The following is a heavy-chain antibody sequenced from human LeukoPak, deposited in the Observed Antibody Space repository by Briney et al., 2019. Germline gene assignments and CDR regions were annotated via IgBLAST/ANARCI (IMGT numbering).Heavy chain of an antibody. D-gene: IGHD6-13*01. V-gene: IGHV1-46*01. Sequence: AAVKVSCKASGYTFTSYYMHWVRQAPGQGLEWMGIINPSGGSTSYAQKFQGRVTMTRDTSTSTVCMELSSLRSEDAALYYCARDGAYSNTLDYWGQGTLVTASS. CDR2: INPSGGST. CDR3: ARDGAYSNTLDY. J-gene: IGHJ4*02. CDR1: GYTFTSYY.